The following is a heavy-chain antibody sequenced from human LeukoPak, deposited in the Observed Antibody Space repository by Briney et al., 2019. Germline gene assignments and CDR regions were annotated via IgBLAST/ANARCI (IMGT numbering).Heavy chain of an antibody. CDR2: SRNKANSYST. Sequence: GGSLRLSCAASGFTFSDHYMDWVRQAPGKGLEWVGRSRNKANSYSTEYAASVKGRFTISRDDSKNSLYLQMNSLKTEDTAVYYCAKISMGATETSDSRGQGTLVTVSS. D-gene: IGHD1-26*01. CDR1: GFTFSDHY. V-gene: IGHV3-72*01. J-gene: IGHJ5*01. CDR3: AKISMGATETSDS.